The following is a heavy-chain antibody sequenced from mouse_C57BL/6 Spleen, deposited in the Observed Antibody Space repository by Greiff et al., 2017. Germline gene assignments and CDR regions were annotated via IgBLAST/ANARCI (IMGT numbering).Heavy chain of an antibody. V-gene: IGHV1-26*01. CDR3: ARDGWGTFDD. J-gene: IGHJ2*01. Sequence: EVQLQQSGPELVKPGASVKISCKASGYTFTDYYMNWVKQSHGKSLEWIGDINPNNGGTSYNQKFKGKATLTVDKSSSTAYMELRSLTSEDSAVYYCARDGWGTFDDWGQGTTLTVSS. CDR2: INPNNGGT. D-gene: IGHD2-3*01. CDR1: GYTFTDYY.